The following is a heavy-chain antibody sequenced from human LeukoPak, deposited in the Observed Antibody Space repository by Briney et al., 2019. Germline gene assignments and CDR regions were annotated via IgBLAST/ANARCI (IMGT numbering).Heavy chain of an antibody. CDR2: IIPIFGTA. CDR3: ARDYYDSSSYYL. V-gene: IGHV1-69*05. D-gene: IGHD3-22*01. CDR1: GGTFSSYA. Sequence: ASVKVSCKASGGTFSSYAISWVRQAPGQGLEWMGRIIPIFGTANYAQKFQGRVTITTDESTSTAYMELSSLRSEDTAVYYCARDYYDSSSYYLWGQGTLVTVSS. J-gene: IGHJ4*02.